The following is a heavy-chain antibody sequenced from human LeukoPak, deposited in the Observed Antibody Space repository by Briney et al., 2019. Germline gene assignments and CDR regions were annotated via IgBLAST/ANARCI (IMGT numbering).Heavy chain of an antibody. CDR2: INPNSGGT. CDR3: ARYEVVVAAGLDY. V-gene: IGHV1-2*02. Sequence: ASVKVSCKASGYTFTGYYIHWVRQAPGQGLEWMGWINPNSGGTNYAQKFQGRVTMTRDTSISTAYMELSRLRSDDTAVYYCARYEVVVAAGLDYWGQGTPVTVSS. J-gene: IGHJ4*02. CDR1: GYTFTGYY. D-gene: IGHD2-15*01.